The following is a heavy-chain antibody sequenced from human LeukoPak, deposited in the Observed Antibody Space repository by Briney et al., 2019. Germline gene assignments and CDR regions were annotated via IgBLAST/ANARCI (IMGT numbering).Heavy chain of an antibody. D-gene: IGHD3-9*01. J-gene: IGHJ6*02. CDR2: INPSGGGT. CDR3: ARAQGITIFPVYGMDV. V-gene: IGHV1-2*02. Sequence: ASVTVSCKASGYTFTGYYIHWVRQAPGQGLEWMGWINPSGGGTNSAQKFQGRVTMTRDTSISTAYMEVNRLRSDDTAVYYCARAQGITIFPVYGMDVWGQGTTVTVSS. CDR1: GYTFTGYY.